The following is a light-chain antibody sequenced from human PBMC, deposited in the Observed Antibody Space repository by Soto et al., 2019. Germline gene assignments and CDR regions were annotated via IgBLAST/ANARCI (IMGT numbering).Light chain of an antibody. CDR1: KSITSY. J-gene: IGKJ2*01. CDR3: QQRSNWPPEFT. V-gene: IGKV3-11*01. CDR2: DAV. Sequence: EIVLTQSPAYLSLTPGERVTLSCRASKSITSYLAWYQKKPGQTPRLLIYDAVNRATGVPDRFSGGGSGTDFTLTISSLEAEDSAVYYCQQRSNWPPEFTFGQGTRVEIK.